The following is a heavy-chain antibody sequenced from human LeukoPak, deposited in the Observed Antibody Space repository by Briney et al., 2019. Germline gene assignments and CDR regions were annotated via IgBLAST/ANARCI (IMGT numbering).Heavy chain of an antibody. V-gene: IGHV4-34*01. Sequence: SETLSLTCAVYGGSFSGYYWSWIRQPPGKGLEWIGEINHSGSTNYNPSLKSRVTISVDTSKNQFSLKLSSVTAADTAVYYCARGPHDYVSRRRWGFFDYWGRGTLVTVSS. D-gene: IGHD4-17*01. J-gene: IGHJ4*02. CDR3: ARGPHDYVSRRRWGFFDY. CDR1: GGSFSGYY. CDR2: INHSGST.